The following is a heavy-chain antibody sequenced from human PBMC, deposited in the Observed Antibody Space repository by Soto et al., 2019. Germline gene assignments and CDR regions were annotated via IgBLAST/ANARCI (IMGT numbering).Heavy chain of an antibody. CDR2: ISYDGSNK. D-gene: IGHD6-13*01. J-gene: IGHJ6*02. CDR1: GFTFSSYG. Sequence: GGSLRLSCAASGFTFSSYGMHWVRQAPGKGLEWVAVISYDGSNKYYADSVKGRFTISRDNSKNTLYLQMNSLRAEDTAVYYCAKDIWYSSSWYVDYYYGMDVWGQGTTVTVSS. CDR3: AKDIWYSSSWYVDYYYGMDV. V-gene: IGHV3-30*18.